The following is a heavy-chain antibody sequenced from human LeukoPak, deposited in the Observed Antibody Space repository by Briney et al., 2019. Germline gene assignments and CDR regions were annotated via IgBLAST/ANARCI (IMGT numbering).Heavy chain of an antibody. D-gene: IGHD6-13*01. CDR2: LIGSSGNT. V-gene: IGHV3-23*01. CDR3: VRGAAGPDN. CDR1: GFTFSSYA. J-gene: IGHJ4*02. Sequence: GGSLRLSCAASGFTFSSYAMSWVRQAPGKGLEWVSSLIGSSGNTYYADSVKGRFSIFRDNSRNMLFLQMNSLRAEDTAVYYCVRGAAGPDNWGQGTLVTVSS.